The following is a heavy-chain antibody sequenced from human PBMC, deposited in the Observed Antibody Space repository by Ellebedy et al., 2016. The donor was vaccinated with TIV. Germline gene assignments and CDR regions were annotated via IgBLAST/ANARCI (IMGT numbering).Heavy chain of an antibody. V-gene: IGHV3-30*18. CDR2: ISYDGNNK. Sequence: GGSLRLSCAASGFTFSSYGMHWVRQAPGKGLEWVAVISYDGNNKYYADSVKGRFTISRDDSKNTLYLQMNSLRAEDTAVYYCAKRLELRRVPDYWGQGTLVTVSS. J-gene: IGHJ4*02. CDR3: AKRLELRRVPDY. CDR1: GFTFSSYG. D-gene: IGHD1-7*01.